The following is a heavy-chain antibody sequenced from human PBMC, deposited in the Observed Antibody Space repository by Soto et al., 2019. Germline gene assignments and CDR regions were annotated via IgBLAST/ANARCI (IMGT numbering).Heavy chain of an antibody. D-gene: IGHD3-3*01. V-gene: IGHV4-59*01. CDR3: ARGPPGLRFLPRKDFDY. CDR2: IYYSGST. Sequence: SETLSLTCTVSGGSISSYYWSWIRQPPGKGLEWIGYIYYSGSTNYNPSLKSRVTISVDTSKNQFSLKLSSVTAADTAVYYCARGPPGLRFLPRKDFDYWGQGTLVTVFS. J-gene: IGHJ4*02. CDR1: GGSISSYY.